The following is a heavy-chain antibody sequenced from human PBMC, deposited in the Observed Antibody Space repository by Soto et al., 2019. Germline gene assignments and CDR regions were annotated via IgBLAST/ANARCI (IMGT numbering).Heavy chain of an antibody. Sequence: PSETLSLTCSFSGDSVTSHYLTWIRQSPEKGLEWIGYIYYSGSTNYNPSLKSRVTISVDTSKNQFSLKLSSVTAADTAVYYCARGDHDRYPTMFHDAFDIWGQGTMVTVSS. CDR3: ARGDHDRYPTMFHDAFDI. CDR1: GDSVTSHY. V-gene: IGHV4-59*02. D-gene: IGHD3-10*02. J-gene: IGHJ3*02. CDR2: IYYSGST.